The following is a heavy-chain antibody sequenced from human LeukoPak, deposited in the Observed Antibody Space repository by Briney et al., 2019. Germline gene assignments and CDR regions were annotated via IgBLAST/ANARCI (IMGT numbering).Heavy chain of an antibody. J-gene: IGHJ4*02. Sequence: EASVTVSCRASGYTFRSYDINWVRQATGQGLEWMGWVNPNSGNTGYAQKFQGRVTMTRNTSISTAYMELSSLTSEDTAVYYCARGGGYRKGPDYWGQGTLVTVS. V-gene: IGHV1-8*01. CDR3: ARGGGYRKGPDY. CDR2: VNPNSGNT. CDR1: GYTFRSYD. D-gene: IGHD5-18*01.